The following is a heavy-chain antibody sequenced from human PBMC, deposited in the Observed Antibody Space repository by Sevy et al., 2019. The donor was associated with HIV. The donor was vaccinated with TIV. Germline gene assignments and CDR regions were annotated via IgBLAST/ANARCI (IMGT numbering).Heavy chain of an antibody. V-gene: IGHV3-15*01. CDR1: GFIFRNAW. J-gene: IGHJ4*02. D-gene: IGHD4-17*01. CDR2: IKSKTDGGTT. Sequence: RGSLRLSCAASGFIFRNAWMSWVRQAPGKGLEWVGRIKSKTDGGTTDYAAPVKGRFTISRDDSKNTVYVQMNSLKNEDTAVYYCTTHDYGEGPYWGQGTLVTVSS. CDR3: TTHDYGEGPY.